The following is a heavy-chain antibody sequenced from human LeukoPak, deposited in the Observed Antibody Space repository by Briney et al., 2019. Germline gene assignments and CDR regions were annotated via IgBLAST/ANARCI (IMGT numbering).Heavy chain of an antibody. CDR3: TTRSGPLDV. V-gene: IGHV3-15*04. CDR2: IASKTFGGTT. CDR1: GFTFRNFW. Sequence: GGSLRLSCAASGFTFRNFWMSWVRQAPGKGLEWVGRIASKTFGGTTDYAEPVKGRFTISRDESKNTLYLQMNSLKTDDTAVYYCTTRSGPLDVWGQGTTVTVSS. J-gene: IGHJ6*02.